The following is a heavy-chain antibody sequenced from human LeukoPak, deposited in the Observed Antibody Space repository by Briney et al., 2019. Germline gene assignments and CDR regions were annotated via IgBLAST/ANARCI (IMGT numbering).Heavy chain of an antibody. CDR1: GFTFTNFE. CDR3: ARARIAAPLLDY. V-gene: IGHV3-48*03. D-gene: IGHD6-13*01. Sequence: GGSLRLSCAASGFTFTNFEMNWVRQAPGKGLEWVSYISYSGSTTSYADSVKGRFTISRDNAKNSLYLQMNSLRVEDTAIYFCARARIAAPLLDYWGQGTLVTVSS. CDR2: ISYSGSTT. J-gene: IGHJ4*02.